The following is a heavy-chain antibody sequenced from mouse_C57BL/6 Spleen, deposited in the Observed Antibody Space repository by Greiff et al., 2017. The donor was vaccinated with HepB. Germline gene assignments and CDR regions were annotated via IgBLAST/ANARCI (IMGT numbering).Heavy chain of an antibody. CDR1: GYAFSSSW. Sequence: VQLQQSGPELVKPGASVKISCKASGYAFSSSWMNWVKQRPGKGLEWIGRIYPGDGDTNYNGKFKGKATLTADKSSSTAYMQLSSLTSEDSAVYFCARGGGGYYVSYFDVWGTGTTVTVSS. D-gene: IGHD2-3*01. J-gene: IGHJ1*03. CDR3: ARGGGGYYVSYFDV. CDR2: IYPGDGDT. V-gene: IGHV1-82*01.